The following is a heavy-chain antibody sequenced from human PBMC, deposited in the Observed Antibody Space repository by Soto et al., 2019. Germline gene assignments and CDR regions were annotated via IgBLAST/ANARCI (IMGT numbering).Heavy chain of an antibody. CDR3: ARPTERDWNYEPLDY. D-gene: IGHD1-7*01. V-gene: IGHV3-33*01. J-gene: IGHJ4*02. CDR1: GFTFSSYG. CDR2: IWYDGSNK. Sequence: GGSLRLSCAASGFTFSSYGMHWVRQAPGKGLEWVAVIWYDGSNKYYADSVKGRFTISRDNSKNTLYLQMNSLRAEDTAVYYCARPTERDWNYEPLDYWGQGTLVTVSS.